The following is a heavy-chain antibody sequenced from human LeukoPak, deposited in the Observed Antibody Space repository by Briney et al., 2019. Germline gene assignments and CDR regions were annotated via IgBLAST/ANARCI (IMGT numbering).Heavy chain of an antibody. CDR3: ARGMAVAANYFDP. CDR1: GFTFRNYW. V-gene: IGHV3-7*05. CDR2: IKQDGSEK. J-gene: IGHJ5*02. Sequence: PGGSLRLSCTDSGFTFRNYWMNWVRQAPGKGLEWVANIKQDGSEKCYVDSVKGRFTISRDNAKNSLYLQMNSLKAEDTAVYYCARGMAVAANYFDPWGQGTLVTVSS. D-gene: IGHD6-19*01.